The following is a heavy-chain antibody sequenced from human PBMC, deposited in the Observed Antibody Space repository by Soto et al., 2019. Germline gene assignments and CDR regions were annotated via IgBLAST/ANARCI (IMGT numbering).Heavy chain of an antibody. CDR1: GFTFSSYA. J-gene: IGHJ6*03. CDR3: AKDTGGGSVYYYMDV. D-gene: IGHD2-15*01. Sequence: GGSLRLSCAASGFTFSSYAMNWVRQAPGNGLEWVSGISGSGGTTYSADSVKGRFTISRDNSKNTLYLQMNSLRPEDTAVYYFAKDTGGGSVYYYMDVWGKGTTVTVSS. V-gene: IGHV3-23*01. CDR2: ISGSGGTT.